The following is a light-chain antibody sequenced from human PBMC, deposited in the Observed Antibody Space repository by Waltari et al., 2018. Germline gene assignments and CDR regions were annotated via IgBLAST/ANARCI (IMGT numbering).Light chain of an antibody. CDR3: GTWDNSMTAGV. V-gene: IGLV1-51*01. Sequence: QSVLTQPPSVSAAPGQKATISCSGCNSNIGTNSVSWFQQFPKTSPKIHIHDNDKRPSGIPDRFSGSKSGTSATLDITGLQAGDEADYYCGTWDNSMTAGVFGGGTKLTVL. J-gene: IGLJ3*02. CDR1: NSNIGTNS. CDR2: DND.